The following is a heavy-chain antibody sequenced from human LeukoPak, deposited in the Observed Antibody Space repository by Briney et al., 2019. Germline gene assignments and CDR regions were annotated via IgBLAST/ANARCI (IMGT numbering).Heavy chain of an antibody. CDR2: IWYDGSKK. CDR3: ARVDTYSSGCDY. J-gene: IGHJ4*02. Sequence: GGSLRLSCAASGFTFSSYGMHWVGEAPGKGVEWGAVIWYDGSKKYYADYVKGRFTISRDNSNNTLYLQMTSLRAEDTAVYYCARVDTYSSGCDYWGQGTLVTVSS. V-gene: IGHV3-33*01. CDR1: GFTFSSYG. D-gene: IGHD6-19*01.